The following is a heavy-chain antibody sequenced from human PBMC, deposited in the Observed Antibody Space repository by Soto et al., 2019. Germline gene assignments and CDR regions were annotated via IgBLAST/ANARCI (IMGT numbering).Heavy chain of an antibody. D-gene: IGHD1-1*01. CDR1: GGTFSSYT. V-gene: IGHV1-69*04. J-gene: IGHJ6*03. CDR3: ARDLFSVQLELTVYYYYYYMEV. CDR2: IIPILGIA. Sequence: GASVKVSCKASGGTFSSYTISWVRQAPGQGLEWMGRIIPILGIANYAQKFQGRVTITADKSTSTAYMELSSLRSEDTAVYYCARDLFSVQLELTVYYYYYYMEVWGKGTTVTVSS.